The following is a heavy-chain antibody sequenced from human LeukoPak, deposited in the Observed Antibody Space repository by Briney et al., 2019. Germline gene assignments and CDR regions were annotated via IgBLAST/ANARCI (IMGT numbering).Heavy chain of an antibody. D-gene: IGHD6-19*01. CDR2: FDPEDGET. V-gene: IGHV1-24*01. CDR3: ASLAVDSGWTYLPDY. CDR1: GYTLTELS. Sequence: ASVKVSCKVSGYTLTELSMHWVRQAPGKGLEWIGGFDPEDGETIYAQKFQGRVTMTRDTSMSTVYMELSSLRSEDTAVYYCASLAVDSGWTYLPDYWGQGTLVTVSS. J-gene: IGHJ4*02.